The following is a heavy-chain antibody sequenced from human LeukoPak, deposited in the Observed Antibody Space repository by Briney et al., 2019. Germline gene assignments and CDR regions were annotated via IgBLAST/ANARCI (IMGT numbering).Heavy chain of an antibody. J-gene: IGHJ5*02. CDR2: INPNSGGT. CDR1: GYTFTGSY. V-gene: IGHV1-2*02. Sequence: ASVKVSCKASGYTFTGSYMHWVRQAPGQGLEWMGWINPNSGGTNYAQKFQGRVTMTRDTSISTAYMELSRLRSDDTAVYYCARDGLGAVAGGNNWFDPWGQGTLVSVSS. D-gene: IGHD6-19*01. CDR3: ARDGLGAVAGGNNWFDP.